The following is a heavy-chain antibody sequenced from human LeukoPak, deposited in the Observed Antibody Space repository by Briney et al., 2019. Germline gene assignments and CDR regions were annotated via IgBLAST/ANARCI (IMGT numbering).Heavy chain of an antibody. CDR3: TTEERVSSGYCSGGSCYIDY. V-gene: IGHV3-15*01. D-gene: IGHD2-15*01. J-gene: IGHJ4*02. Sequence: GGSLRLSCAASAFTFSNAWMNWVRQAPGKGLEWVGRIKSKTDGGTTDYAAPVKGRFTIPRDDSKNTLYLQMNSLKTEDTAVYYCTTEERVSSGYCSGGSCYIDYWGQGTLVTVSS. CDR2: IKSKTDGGTT. CDR1: AFTFSNAW.